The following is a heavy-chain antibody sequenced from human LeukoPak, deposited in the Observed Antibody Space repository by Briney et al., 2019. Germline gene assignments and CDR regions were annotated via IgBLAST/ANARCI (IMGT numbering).Heavy chain of an antibody. CDR3: ARGRDYGGDSVRAFDI. CDR1: GFTFTNFW. V-gene: IGHV3-7*01. Sequence: GGSLRLSCAASGFTFTNFWMNWVRQAPGKGLEWVANIKQGGSRQSYVGSVTGRFTISRDNAKNSLYLQMNSLRAEDTAVYYCARGRDYGGDSVRAFDIWGQGSMVTVSS. CDR2: IKQGGSRQ. J-gene: IGHJ3*02. D-gene: IGHD4-23*01.